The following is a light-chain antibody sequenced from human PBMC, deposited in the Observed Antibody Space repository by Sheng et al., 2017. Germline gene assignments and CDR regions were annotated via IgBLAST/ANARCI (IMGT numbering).Light chain of an antibody. Sequence: DIEMTQSPSSLSASVGDRVTITCRAGQTVSTSLNWYQQKVGKAPKLLIHGTSSLESGVPSRFSGSGSGTDFTLTITSLQPEDFATYYCQESFSTTRTFGPGTKVEIK. CDR2: GTS. J-gene: IGKJ3*01. CDR1: QTVSTS. CDR3: QESFSTTRT. V-gene: IGKV1-39*01.